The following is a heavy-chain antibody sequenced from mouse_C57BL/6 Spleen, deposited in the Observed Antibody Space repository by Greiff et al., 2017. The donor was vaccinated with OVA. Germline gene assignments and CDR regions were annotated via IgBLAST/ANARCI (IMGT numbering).Heavy chain of an antibody. J-gene: IGHJ4*01. CDR1: GFTFSSYT. D-gene: IGHD1-1*02. V-gene: IGHV5-9*01. Sequence: EVKLVESGGGLVKPGGSLKLSCAASGFTFSSYTMSWVRQTPEKRLEWVATISGGGGNTYYPDSVKGRFTISRDNAKNTLYLQMSSLRSEDTALYYCARHNYVHAIDYWGQGTSVTVAS. CDR3: ARHNYVHAIDY. CDR2: ISGGGGNT.